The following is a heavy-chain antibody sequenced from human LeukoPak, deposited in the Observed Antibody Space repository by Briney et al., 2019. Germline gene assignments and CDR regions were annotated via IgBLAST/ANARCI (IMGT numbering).Heavy chain of an antibody. Sequence: SETLSLTSTVSGGSISSSTYYWGWIRQPPGKGLEWIGSIYYSGSTYYNPSLKSRVTISVDTSKNQFSLKLSSVTAADTAVYYCARLPYYGSGSEKGFDIWGQGTMVTVSS. CDR1: GGSISSSTYY. D-gene: IGHD3-10*01. CDR3: ARLPYYGSGSEKGFDI. CDR2: IYYSGST. V-gene: IGHV4-39*01. J-gene: IGHJ3*02.